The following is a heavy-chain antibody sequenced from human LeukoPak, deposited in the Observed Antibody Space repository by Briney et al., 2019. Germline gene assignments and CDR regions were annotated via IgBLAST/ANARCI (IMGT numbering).Heavy chain of an antibody. CDR1: GFTFSSYS. J-gene: IGHJ4*02. CDR2: ISSSSSYI. V-gene: IGHV3-21*01. Sequence: PGGSLRLSCAASGFTFSSYSMNWVRQAPGKWLEWVSSISSSSSYIYYADSVKGRFTISRDNAKNSLYLQMNSLRAEDTAVYYCARGGSSGYYLDYWGQGTLVTVSS. CDR3: ARGGSSGYYLDY. D-gene: IGHD3-22*01.